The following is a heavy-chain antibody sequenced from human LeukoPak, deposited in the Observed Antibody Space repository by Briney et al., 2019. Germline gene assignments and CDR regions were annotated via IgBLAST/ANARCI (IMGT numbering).Heavy chain of an antibody. V-gene: IGHV3-23*01. CDR3: AKGRFNYYFDY. D-gene: IGHD3-16*01. CDR1: GFTFSSYG. CDR2: ISGSGDST. Sequence: GGSLRLSCAVSGFTFSSYGMSWVRQAPGKGLEWVSAISGSGDSTYYADSVKGRFTISRDNSKNTLYLQMNSLRAEDTAVYYCAKGRFNYYFDYWGQGTLVTVSS. J-gene: IGHJ4*02.